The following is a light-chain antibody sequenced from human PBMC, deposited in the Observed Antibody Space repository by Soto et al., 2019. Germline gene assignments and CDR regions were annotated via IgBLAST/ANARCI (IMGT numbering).Light chain of an antibody. CDR2: GAS. J-gene: IGKJ1*01. Sequence: PGERATLSCRASQRVSSNYLAWFQQRSGQAPRLLIYGASSRATGIPDRFSGSGSGTDFTLTISRLEPEDFAVYYCQQYGSSPRTFGQGTKVEIK. V-gene: IGKV3-20*01. CDR3: QQYGSSPRT. CDR1: QRVSSNY.